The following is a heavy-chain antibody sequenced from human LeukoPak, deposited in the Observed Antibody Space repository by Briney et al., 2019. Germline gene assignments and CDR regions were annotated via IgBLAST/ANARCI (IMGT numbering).Heavy chain of an antibody. CDR3: ARGVRSGYYYGFDY. CDR2: IYYSGST. Sequence: SETLSLTCTVSGGSISSYYWSWIRQPPREGLEWIGYIYYSGSTNYNPSLKSRVTISVDTSKNQFSLKLSSVTAADTAVYYCARGVRSGYYYGFDYWGQGTLVTVPS. V-gene: IGHV4-59*01. J-gene: IGHJ4*02. D-gene: IGHD3-22*01. CDR1: GGSISSYY.